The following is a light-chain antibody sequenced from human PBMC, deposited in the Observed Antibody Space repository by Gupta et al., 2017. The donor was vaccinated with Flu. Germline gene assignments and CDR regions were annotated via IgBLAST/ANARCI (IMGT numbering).Light chain of an antibody. V-gene: IGKV3-15*01. CDR2: GAS. CDR1: LSVGTN. CDR3: QQENNWPIT. Sequence: EVVMTQSPATLSVSPGEATTLSCRASLSVGTNLAWYQHKPGQAPRLLMYGASTRAASFPASFSGGGSGREFTLTISSLQSEDFAVYHCQQENNWPITFGRGTKVDIK. J-gene: IGKJ4*01.